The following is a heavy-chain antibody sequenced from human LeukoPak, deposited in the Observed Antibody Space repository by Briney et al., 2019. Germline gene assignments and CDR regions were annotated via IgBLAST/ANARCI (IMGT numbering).Heavy chain of an antibody. J-gene: IGHJ4*02. Sequence: GGSLRLSCAASGFTFSSYSMNRVRQAPGKGLEWVSSISSSSSYIYYADSVKGRFTISRDNAKNSLYLQMNSLRAEDTAVYYCARARIAAADIDYWGQGTLVTVSS. CDR2: ISSSSSYI. V-gene: IGHV3-21*01. CDR3: ARARIAAADIDY. CDR1: GFTFSSYS. D-gene: IGHD6-13*01.